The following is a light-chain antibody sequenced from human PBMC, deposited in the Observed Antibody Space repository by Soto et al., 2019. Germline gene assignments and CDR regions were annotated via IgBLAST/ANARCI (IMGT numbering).Light chain of an antibody. CDR3: SSYTSSSTLYV. J-gene: IGLJ1*01. CDR1: SSDVGGYNY. CDR2: EVS. V-gene: IGLV2-14*01. Sequence: QSALTQPASVSGSPGQSITISCTGTSSDVGGYNYVSWCQQHPGKAPKLMIYEVSNRPSGVSNRFSGSKSGNTASLTISGLQAEDEADYYCSSYTSSSTLYVVGTGTKLTVL.